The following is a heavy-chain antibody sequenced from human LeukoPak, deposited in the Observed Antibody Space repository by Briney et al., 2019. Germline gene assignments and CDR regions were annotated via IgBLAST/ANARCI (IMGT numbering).Heavy chain of an antibody. Sequence: PGGSLRLSCAASGFTFSSYAMSWVRQAPGKGLEWVPAISGSGVSTYYADSVKGRFTISRDNSKNTLYLQMNSLRGEDTAVYYCAKDVTSMSAWYYFDYWGQGALVTVSS. CDR2: ISGSGVST. J-gene: IGHJ4*02. D-gene: IGHD6-19*01. CDR1: GFTFSSYA. CDR3: AKDVTSMSAWYYFDY. V-gene: IGHV3-23*01.